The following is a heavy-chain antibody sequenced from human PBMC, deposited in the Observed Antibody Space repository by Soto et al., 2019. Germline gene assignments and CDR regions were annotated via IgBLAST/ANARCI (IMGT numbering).Heavy chain of an antibody. CDR1: GGSISSGGYY. CDR2: IYYSGST. V-gene: IGHV4-31*03. CDR3: ARDQSGYSSSWYGHWFDP. J-gene: IGHJ5*02. D-gene: IGHD6-13*01. Sequence: QVQLQESGPGLVKPSQTLSLTCTVSGGSISSGGYYWSWIRQHPGKGLEWIGYIYYSGSTYYNPSLKSRVTISVDTSKNQFSLKLSSVTAADTAVYYCARDQSGYSSSWYGHWFDPWGQGTLVTVSS.